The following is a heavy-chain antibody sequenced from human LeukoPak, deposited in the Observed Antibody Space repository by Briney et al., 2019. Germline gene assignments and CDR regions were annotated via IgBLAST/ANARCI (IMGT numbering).Heavy chain of an antibody. CDR2: IYYSGST. CDR1: GGSISPYY. Sequence: PSETLSLTCTVSGGSISPYYWSWIRQPPGKELEWIGYIYYSGSTNYSPPLKSRVTISVDTSKNQFSLKLSSVTAADTAVYYCARYGLIRGFEYWGQGTLVTVSS. CDR3: ARYGLIRGFEY. V-gene: IGHV4-59*01. J-gene: IGHJ4*02. D-gene: IGHD3-16*01.